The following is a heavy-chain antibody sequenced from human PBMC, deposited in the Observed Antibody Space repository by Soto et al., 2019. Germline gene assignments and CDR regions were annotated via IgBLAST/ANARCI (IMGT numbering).Heavy chain of an antibody. J-gene: IGHJ4*02. D-gene: IGHD6-19*01. CDR1: GYSFTSYW. CDR2: IYPGDSDT. CDR3: ARHLYVGSGWYGFGY. Sequence: GESLKISCKGSGYSFTSYWIDSVRQMPGKGLARMGIIYPGDSDTRYSPSFQGEVTISADKSISSAYLQWSSLKASDTAMYYCARHLYVGSGWYGFGYWGQGTLATVSS. V-gene: IGHV5-51*01.